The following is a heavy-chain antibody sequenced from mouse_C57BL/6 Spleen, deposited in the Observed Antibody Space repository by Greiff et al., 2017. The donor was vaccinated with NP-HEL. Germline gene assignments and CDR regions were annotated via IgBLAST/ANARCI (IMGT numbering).Heavy chain of an antibody. CDR3: ARYYYGSSPFDY. CDR1: GYTFTDYY. CDR2: IFPGSGST. D-gene: IGHD1-1*01. J-gene: IGHJ2*01. V-gene: IGHV1-75*01. Sequence: VQLQQSGPELVKPGASVKISCKASGYTFTDYYINWVKQRPGQGLEWIGWIFPGSGSTYYNEKFKGKATLTVDKSSSTAYMLLSSLTSEDSAVYVCARYYYGSSPFDYWGQGTTLTVSS.